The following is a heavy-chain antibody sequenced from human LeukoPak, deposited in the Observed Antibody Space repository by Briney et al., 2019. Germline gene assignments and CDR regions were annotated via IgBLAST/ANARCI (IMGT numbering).Heavy chain of an antibody. J-gene: IGHJ4*02. V-gene: IGHV4-34*01. D-gene: IGHD4-17*01. CDR2: INHSGST. CDR3: ASSTTVSDFDY. CDR1: GGSFSGYY. Sequence: SETLSLTCAVYGGSFSGYYWSWIRQPPGKGLEWIGEINHSGSTNYNPSLKSRVTISVDTSKNQFSLKLSSVTAADTAVYHCASSTTVSDFDYWGQGTLVTVSS.